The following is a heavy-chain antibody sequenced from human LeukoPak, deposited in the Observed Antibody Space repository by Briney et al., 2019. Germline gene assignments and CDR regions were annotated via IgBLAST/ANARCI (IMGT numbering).Heavy chain of an antibody. CDR3: AREAYYYDSSGQNTLGY. D-gene: IGHD3-22*01. J-gene: IGHJ4*02. V-gene: IGHV4-4*07. CDR2: IYTSGST. CDR1: GGSISSYY. Sequence: SETLSLTCTVSGGSISSYYWSWIRQPAGKGLEWIGRIYTSGSTNYNPSLKSRVTMSVDTSKNQFSLKLSSVTAADTAVYYCAREAYYYDSSGQNTLGYWGQGTLVTVSS.